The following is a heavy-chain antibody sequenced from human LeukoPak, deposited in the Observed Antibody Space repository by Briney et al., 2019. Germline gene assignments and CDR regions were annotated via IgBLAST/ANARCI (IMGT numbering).Heavy chain of an antibody. Sequence: SGGSLRLSCAASGFTFSTYAMHWVRQAPGKGLEYVSAISTNGDSTYYAYSVKGRFTISRDNSKNTLFLQMGSLRADDMAVYYCARWGSTSCYDYWGQGTLVTVSS. CDR1: GFTFSTYA. J-gene: IGHJ4*02. CDR2: ISTNGDST. D-gene: IGHD2-2*01. V-gene: IGHV3-64*01. CDR3: ARWGSTSCYDY.